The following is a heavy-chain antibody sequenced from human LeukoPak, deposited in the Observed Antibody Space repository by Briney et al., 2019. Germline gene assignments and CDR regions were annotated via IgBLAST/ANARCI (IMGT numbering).Heavy chain of an antibody. Sequence: GGSLRLSCAASGFTFSDYYMSWIRQAPGKGLEWVSAISGSGGSTYYADSVKGRFTISRDNSKNTLYLQMNSLRAEDTAVYYCAKDRYYYDSSGYYIDAFDIWGQGTMVTVSS. D-gene: IGHD3-22*01. CDR2: ISGSGGST. CDR1: GFTFSDYY. V-gene: IGHV3-23*01. J-gene: IGHJ3*02. CDR3: AKDRYYYDSSGYYIDAFDI.